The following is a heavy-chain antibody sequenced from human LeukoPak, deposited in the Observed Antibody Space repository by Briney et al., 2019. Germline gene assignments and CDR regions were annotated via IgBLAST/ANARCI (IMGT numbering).Heavy chain of an antibody. CDR1: GYTFTSYD. CDR2: MNPNSGNT. CDR3: ARVAHRGDCYDY. J-gene: IGHJ4*02. Sequence: ASVKVSCKASGYTFTSYDINWVRQATGQGLEWMGWMNPNSGNTGYAQKLQGRVTMTRNTSISTAYMELSSLRSEDTAVYYCARVAHRGDCYDYWGQGTLVTVSS. V-gene: IGHV1-8*01. D-gene: IGHD2-15*01.